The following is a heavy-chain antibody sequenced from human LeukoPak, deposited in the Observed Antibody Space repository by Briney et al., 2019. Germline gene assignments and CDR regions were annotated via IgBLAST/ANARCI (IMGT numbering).Heavy chain of an antibody. V-gene: IGHV1-69*13. Sequence: SVKLSRKTSGGTFCTYAIGWVRQAPGQGLEWMGGIIPIFGTGNYAQKFQGRVTITADESTSTAYMELSSLRSEDTAVYYCARGLGDSSGYYYSDNWGQGTLVTVSS. CDR3: ARGLGDSSGYYYSDN. CDR2: IIPIFGTG. D-gene: IGHD3-22*01. J-gene: IGHJ4*02. CDR1: GGTFCTYA.